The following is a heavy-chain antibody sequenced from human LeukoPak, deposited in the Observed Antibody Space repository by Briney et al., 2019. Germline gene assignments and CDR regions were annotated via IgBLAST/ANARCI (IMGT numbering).Heavy chain of an antibody. D-gene: IGHD3-9*01. V-gene: IGHV4-31*03. Sequence: PSETLSLTCTVSGGSISSGDYYWSWIRQHPGKGLEWIGYIYYSGSTYYNPSLKSRVTISVDTSKNQFSLKLSSVTAADTAVYYCARDSYYDILTGQLIHAFDIWGQGTMVTVSS. J-gene: IGHJ3*02. CDR3: ARDSYYDILTGQLIHAFDI. CDR2: IYYSGST. CDR1: GGSISSGDYY.